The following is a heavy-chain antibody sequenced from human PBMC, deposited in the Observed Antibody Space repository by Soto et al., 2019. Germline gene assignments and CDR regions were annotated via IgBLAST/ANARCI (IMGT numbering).Heavy chain of an antibody. J-gene: IGHJ4*02. V-gene: IGHV1-69*06. CDR1: GGTFSSYA. CDR2: IIPIFGPA. CDR3: ARCFAGRAYFDY. Sequence: SVKVSCKASGGTFSSYAISWVRQAPGQGLEWMGGIIPIFGPANYAQKFQGRVTITADKSTSTAYLELSSLRSEDTAVYYCARCFAGRAYFDYWGQGTLVTVSS.